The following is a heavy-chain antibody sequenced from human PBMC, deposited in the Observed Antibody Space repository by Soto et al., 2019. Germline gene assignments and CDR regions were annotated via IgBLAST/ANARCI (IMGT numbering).Heavy chain of an antibody. V-gene: IGHV3-23*01. Sequence: GGSLRLPCAASGFTFSSYAMSWVRQAPGKGLEWVSAMSGSGGSTYSADSVKGRFTISRDNSKNALYLQMNSLRAEDTAVYYWASVEWLPLTYCYYGMDVWGQGTTVTVSS. CDR1: GFTFSSYA. J-gene: IGHJ6*02. D-gene: IGHD3-3*01. CDR3: ASVEWLPLTYCYYGMDV. CDR2: MSGSGGST.